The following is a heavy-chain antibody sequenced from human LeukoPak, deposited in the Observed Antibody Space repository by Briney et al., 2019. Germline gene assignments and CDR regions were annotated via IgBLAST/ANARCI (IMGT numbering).Heavy chain of an antibody. D-gene: IGHD3-3*01. CDR3: ATLITIFGALDP. Sequence: PSETLSLTCTVSGGSISSSSYYWGWIRQPPGKGLEWIGSIYYSGSTNYNPSLKSRVTISVDTSKNQFSLKLSSVTAADTAVYYCATLITIFGALDPWGQGTLVTVSS. V-gene: IGHV4-39*07. CDR1: GGSISSSSYY. J-gene: IGHJ5*02. CDR2: IYYSGST.